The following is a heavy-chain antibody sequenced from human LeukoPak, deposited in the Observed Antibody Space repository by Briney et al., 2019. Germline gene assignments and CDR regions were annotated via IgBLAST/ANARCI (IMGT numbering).Heavy chain of an antibody. CDR3: AKGSGQYGAYDSSGLDY. CDR1: GFTFDDYA. V-gene: IGHV3-9*01. CDR2: ISWNGGRI. D-gene: IGHD3-22*01. Sequence: GRSLRLSCAASGFTFDDYAMHWVWQAPGKGLEWVSGISWNGGRIGYADSVKGRFAISRDNAKNSLYLQMSSLRAEDTAFYYCAKGSGQYGAYDSSGLDYWGQGTLVTVSS. J-gene: IGHJ4*02.